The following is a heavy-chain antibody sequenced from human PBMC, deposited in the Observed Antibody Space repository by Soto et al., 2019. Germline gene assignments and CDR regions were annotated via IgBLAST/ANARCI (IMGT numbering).Heavy chain of an antibody. V-gene: IGHV3-72*01. J-gene: IGHJ6*02. Sequence: EVQLVESGGGLVQPGGSLRLSFAASGFTFSDHYMDWVRQATGKGLEWVGRIRNKVNGYTTEYAESVKGRFTVSTDDSKYSVFLQMNSLKSEDTAVYYCARHIPYHGKDVWGQGTTVTVSS. CDR2: IRNKVNGYTT. CDR3: ARHIPYHGKDV. CDR1: GFTFSDHY. D-gene: IGHD2-21*01.